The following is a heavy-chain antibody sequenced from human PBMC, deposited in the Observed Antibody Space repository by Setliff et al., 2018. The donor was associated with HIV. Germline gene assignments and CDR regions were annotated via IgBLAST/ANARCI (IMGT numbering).Heavy chain of an antibody. Sequence: PGGSLRLSCTTSGFTFGSYGMHWVRQAPGKGLEWVANIWYDGSEKYYADSVKGRFTISRDNSKNTLNLQMNSLRAEDTAVYYCASGYSSSSPRRDYWGQGTLVTVSS. CDR2: IWYDGSEK. D-gene: IGHD6-6*01. J-gene: IGHJ4*02. CDR3: ASGYSSSSPRRDY. CDR1: GFTFGSYG. V-gene: IGHV3-33*01.